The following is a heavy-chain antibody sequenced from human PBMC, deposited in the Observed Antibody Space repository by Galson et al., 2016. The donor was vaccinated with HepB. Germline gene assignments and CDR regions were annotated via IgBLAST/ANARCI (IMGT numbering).Heavy chain of an antibody. J-gene: IGHJ4*02. D-gene: IGHD4-23*01. V-gene: IGHV3-30-3*01. CDR2: VSNDGNSK. CDR3: ARGNGGKASLDY. Sequence: SLRLSCAASGFTFSYWPMHWVRQAPDKGLEWVAIVSNDGNSKYYADSVKGRFTISRVNSNDTLSLQMSSLKPEDTAVYYCARGNGGKASLDYWGQGTLVTVSS. CDR1: GFTFSYWP.